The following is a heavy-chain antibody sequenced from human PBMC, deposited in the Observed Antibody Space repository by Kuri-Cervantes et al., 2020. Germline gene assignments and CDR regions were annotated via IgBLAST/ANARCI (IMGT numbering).Heavy chain of an antibody. CDR3: ARLRRDGYNFAYFDY. CDR2: INHSGST. J-gene: IGHJ4*02. CDR1: GGSFSGYY. D-gene: IGHD5-24*01. V-gene: IGHV4-34*01. Sequence: SQTLSLTCAVYGGSFSGYYWSWIRQPPGKGLEWIGEINHSGSTNYNPSLKSRVTISVDTSKNQFSLKLSSVTAADTAVYYCARLRRDGYNFAYFDYWGQGTLGTVSS.